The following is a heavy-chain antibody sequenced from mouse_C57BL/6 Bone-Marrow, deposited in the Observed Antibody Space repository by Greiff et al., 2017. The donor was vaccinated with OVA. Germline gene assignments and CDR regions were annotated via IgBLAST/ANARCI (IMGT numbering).Heavy chain of an antibody. D-gene: IGHD1-1*01. Sequence: QVQLQQSGAELVRPGASVTLSCKASGYTFTDYEMHWVKQTPVHGLEWIGAIDPKTGGTAYNQKFKGKAILTADKSSSTAYMELRSLTSEDSAVYYCTRSRGYYYTWGYFDVWGTGTTVTVSS. V-gene: IGHV1-15*01. CDR1: GYTFTDYE. CDR3: TRSRGYYYTWGYFDV. J-gene: IGHJ1*03. CDR2: IDPKTGGT.